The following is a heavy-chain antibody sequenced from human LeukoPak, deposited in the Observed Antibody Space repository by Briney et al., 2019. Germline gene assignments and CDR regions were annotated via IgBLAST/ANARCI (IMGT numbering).Heavy chain of an antibody. CDR2: ISGSGGST. V-gene: IGHV3-23*01. CDR1: GFTFSSYA. Sequence: AGSLRLSCAASGFTFSSYAMSWVRQAPGKGLEWVSAISGSGGSTYYADSVKGRFTISRDNSKNTLYLQMNSLRAEDTAVYYCAKDQRITMIVVVPEYFDYWGQGTLVTVSS. J-gene: IGHJ4*02. CDR3: AKDQRITMIVVVPEYFDY. D-gene: IGHD3-22*01.